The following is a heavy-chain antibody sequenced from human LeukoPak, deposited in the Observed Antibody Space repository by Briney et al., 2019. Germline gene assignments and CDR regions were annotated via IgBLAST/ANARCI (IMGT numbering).Heavy chain of an antibody. CDR2: INPSGGST. V-gene: IGHV1-46*01. J-gene: IGHJ4*02. CDR1: GYTFTSYY. CDR3: AREVHYRGGDCPPFDY. D-gene: IGHD2-21*02. Sequence: ASVKVSCKASGYTFTSYYMHWVRQAPGQGLEWMGIINPSGGSTSYAQKFQGRVTMTRDTSTSTVYMELSSLRSEDTAVYYCAREVHYRGGDCPPFDYWGQGTLVTVSS.